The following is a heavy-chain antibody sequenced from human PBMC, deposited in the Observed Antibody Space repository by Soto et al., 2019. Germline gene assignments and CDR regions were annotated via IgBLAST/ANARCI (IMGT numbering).Heavy chain of an antibody. CDR1: GFTFSSYV. Sequence: PGGSLRLSCAASGFTFSSYVMSWVRQTPGKGLEWVSSISGSGGSTDYADSVKGRFTISRDNSKNTLYLQMNSLRAEDAAVYYCAKDWAPNWFFDLWGRGTLVTVSS. J-gene: IGHJ2*01. CDR3: AKDWAPNWFFDL. V-gene: IGHV3-23*01. CDR2: ISGSGGST. D-gene: IGHD3-16*01.